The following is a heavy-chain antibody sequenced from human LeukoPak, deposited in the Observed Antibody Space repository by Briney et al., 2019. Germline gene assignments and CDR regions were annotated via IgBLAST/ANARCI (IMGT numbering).Heavy chain of an antibody. CDR2: ISSSSSTI. Sequence: PGGSLRLSCAASGFTFSSYSMNWVRQAPGKGLEWVSYISSSSSTIYYADSVKGRFTISRDNNKNSLYLQMNSLRAEDTAVYYCARDRRYGEPEYYFDYWGQGIQVTVSS. V-gene: IGHV3-48*04. D-gene: IGHD4-17*01. CDR3: ARDRRYGEPEYYFDY. J-gene: IGHJ4*02. CDR1: GFTFSSYS.